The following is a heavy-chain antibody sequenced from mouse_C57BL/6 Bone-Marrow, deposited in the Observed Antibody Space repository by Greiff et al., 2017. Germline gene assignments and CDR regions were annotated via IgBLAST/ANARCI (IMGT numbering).Heavy chain of an antibody. CDR1: GFTFSDYY. D-gene: IGHD1-1*01. Sequence: EVKLVESEGGLVQPGSSMKLSCTASGFTFSDYYMAWVRQVPEKGLEWVANINYDGSSTYYLDSLKSRFIISRDNAKNILYLQMSSLKSEDTATYYCARIILYYYGFDYWGQGTTLTVSS. J-gene: IGHJ2*01. CDR2: INYDGSST. V-gene: IGHV5-16*01. CDR3: ARIILYYYGFDY.